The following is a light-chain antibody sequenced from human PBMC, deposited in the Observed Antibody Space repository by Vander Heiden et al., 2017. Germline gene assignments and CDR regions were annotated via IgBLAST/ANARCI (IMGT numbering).Light chain of an antibody. CDR3: AAWDDSLSGRV. CDR1: TSHVRTQS. CDR2: RNS. Sequence: SVLPPPPSVSGTPGQPVTIPCPASTSHVRTQSVSWYQQHAGPAHTVVIYRNSLRPSGVPDRFSCSKSGTSASLAISGLRSEDEADYYCAAWDDSLSGRVFGGGTKLTVV. V-gene: IGLV1-47*01. J-gene: IGLJ3*02.